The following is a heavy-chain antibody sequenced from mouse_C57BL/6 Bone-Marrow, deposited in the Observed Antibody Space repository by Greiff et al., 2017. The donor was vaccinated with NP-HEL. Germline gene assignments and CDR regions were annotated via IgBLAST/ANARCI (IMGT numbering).Heavy chain of an antibody. J-gene: IGHJ2*01. V-gene: IGHV1-80*01. Sequence: VQGVESGAELVKPGASVKISCKASGYAFSSYWMNWVKQRPGKGLEWIGQIYPGDGDTNYNGKFKGKATLTADKSSSTAYMQLSSLTSEDSAVYFCAREFLYDGYDYWGQGTTLTVSS. CDR2: IYPGDGDT. CDR3: AREFLYDGYDY. D-gene: IGHD2-3*01. CDR1: GYAFSSYW.